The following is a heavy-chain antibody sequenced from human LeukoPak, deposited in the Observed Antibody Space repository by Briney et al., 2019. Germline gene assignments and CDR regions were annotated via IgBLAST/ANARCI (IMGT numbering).Heavy chain of an antibody. CDR2: TKQNGNT. V-gene: IGHV4-34*01. J-gene: IGHJ3*01. D-gene: IGHD3-10*01. Sequence: SETLSLTCGVYGGSLSGYYWSWIRQTPWKGLEWIGETKQNGNTNYDPSLRSRITISVDTANNQFSLKLTSVTAADTAMYYCAREGWPKVRYGLTKDGFDVWGQGTMVTVSS. CDR1: GGSLSGYY. CDR3: AREGWPKVRYGLTKDGFDV.